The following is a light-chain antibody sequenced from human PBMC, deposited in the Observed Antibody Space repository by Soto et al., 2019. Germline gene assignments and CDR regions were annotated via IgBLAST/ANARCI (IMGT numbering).Light chain of an antibody. CDR3: CSYAGSRNYV. V-gene: IGLV2-23*01. Sequence: QSVLTQPASVSGSPGQSITLSCTGTSSDVGSYNLVSWYQQHPGKAPKFMIYEGTKRPSGVSNRCSVSKSGNTAYLTISGSQAEDEADYYCCSYAGSRNYVFGTGTKVTVL. CDR2: EGT. J-gene: IGLJ1*01. CDR1: SSDVGSYNL.